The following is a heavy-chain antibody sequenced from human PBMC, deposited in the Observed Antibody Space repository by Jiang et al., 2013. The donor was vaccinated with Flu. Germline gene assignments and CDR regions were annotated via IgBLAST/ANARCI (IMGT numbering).Heavy chain of an antibody. J-gene: IGHJ6*04. V-gene: IGHV4-34*01. CDR3: ARGRYSNYRVFPYGMDV. CDR2: VNHSGST. Sequence: LLKPSETLSLTCAVYGESFSRYYWSWIRQPPGKGLEWIGEVNHSGSTNYNPSLKSRVTISVDTSKNQFSLKLSSVTAADTAVYYCARGRYSNYRVFPYGMDVWGKGTTVTVSS. CDR1: GESFSRYY. D-gene: IGHD4-11*01.